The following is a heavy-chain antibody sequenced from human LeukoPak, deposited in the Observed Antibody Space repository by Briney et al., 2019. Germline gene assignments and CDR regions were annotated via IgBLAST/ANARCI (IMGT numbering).Heavy chain of an antibody. V-gene: IGHV4-4*07. CDR1: GGSINSYY. Sequence: SETLSLTCAVSGGSINSYYWTWIRQPAGKGLEWIRRIYTSGSTNYNPSLKSRVTMSVHRSKKQFSLKLSSVTAADTAVYYCARDFADILTGYYTFAMDVWGQGTTDTVSS. CDR3: ARDFADILTGYYTFAMDV. D-gene: IGHD3-9*01. J-gene: IGHJ6*02. CDR2: IYTSGST.